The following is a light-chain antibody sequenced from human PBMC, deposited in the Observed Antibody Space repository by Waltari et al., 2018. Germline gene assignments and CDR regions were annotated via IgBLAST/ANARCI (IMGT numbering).Light chain of an antibody. CDR3: QSYDSNNHVV. J-gene: IGLJ7*01. V-gene: IGLV6-57*04. CDR2: GNN. Sequence: NFMLTQPHSVSESPGKTVTISCTSNSGSIGSNYVQWYQQRPGSAPISVIYGNNQRPSGVPDRFSGSIDSSSNSASLTISGLKTEDEGDYFCQSYDSNNHVVFGGGTHLTVL. CDR1: SGSIGSNY.